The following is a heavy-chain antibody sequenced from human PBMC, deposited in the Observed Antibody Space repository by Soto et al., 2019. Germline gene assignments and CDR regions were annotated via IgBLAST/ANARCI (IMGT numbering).Heavy chain of an antibody. J-gene: IGHJ5*02. Sequence: PGGSLRLSCAASGFMFSTTDISWVRQAPGKGLEWLTTIEGSGEITYYADSVKGRFTISRDNSKSTVYLQMDSLTADDTAVYFCVKNSGWFNTWGQGTPVTVSS. V-gene: IGHV3-23*01. CDR2: IEGSGEIT. CDR1: GFMFSTTD. CDR3: VKNSGWFNT. D-gene: IGHD3-10*01.